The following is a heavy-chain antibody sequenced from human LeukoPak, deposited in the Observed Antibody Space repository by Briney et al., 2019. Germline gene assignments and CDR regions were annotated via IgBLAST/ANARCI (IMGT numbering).Heavy chain of an antibody. CDR1: GGSINNYY. V-gene: IGHV4-59*08. Sequence: SETLSLTCTVSGGSINNYYWNWIRQPPGKGLEWVGYIYYSGSTNYNPSLTSRVTISVDTSKNHFSLKLSSVTAADTAVYYCARYASYFGSGHDYWGQGTLVTVSS. CDR3: ARYASYFGSGHDY. J-gene: IGHJ4*02. CDR2: IYYSGST. D-gene: IGHD3-10*01.